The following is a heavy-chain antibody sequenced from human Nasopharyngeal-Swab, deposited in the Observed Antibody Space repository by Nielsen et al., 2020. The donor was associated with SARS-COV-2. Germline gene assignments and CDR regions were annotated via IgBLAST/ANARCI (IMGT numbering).Heavy chain of an antibody. CDR1: GFTFSSYS. D-gene: IGHD2-2*01. V-gene: IGHV3-48*04. J-gene: IGHJ6*03. CDR3: ARGRYCSSTSCRSLMDV. CDR2: ISSSGSTI. Sequence: GESLKISCAASGFTFSSYSMSWIRQAPGKGLEWVSYISSSGSTIYYADSVKGRFTISRDNAKNSLYLQMNSLRAEDTAVYYCARGRYCSSTSCRSLMDVWGKGTTVTVSS.